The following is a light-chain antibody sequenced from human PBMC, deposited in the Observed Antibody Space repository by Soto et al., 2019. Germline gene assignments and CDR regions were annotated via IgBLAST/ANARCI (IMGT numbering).Light chain of an antibody. J-gene: IGLJ1*01. V-gene: IGLV4-60*02. Sequence: QLVLTQSSSASASLGSSVKLTCTLSSGHSSYIIAWHQQQPGKAPRYLMKLEGSGSYNKGSGVPDRFSGSSSGADRYLTIANHQFEDEADYYCETWDSSTHVFGTGTKLTVL. CDR3: ETWDSSTHV. CDR1: SGHSSYI. CDR2: LEGSGSY.